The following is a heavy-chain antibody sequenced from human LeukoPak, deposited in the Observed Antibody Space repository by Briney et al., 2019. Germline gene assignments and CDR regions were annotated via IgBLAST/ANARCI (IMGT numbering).Heavy chain of an antibody. J-gene: IGHJ6*03. V-gene: IGHV3-7*01. Sequence: GGSLRLSCVASGFTFSGYWMSWVRQAPGKGLEWVDNIKQDGSEKYYVDSVKGRFTISRDNAKNSLYLQMNSLSDEDTAVYYCARDWAGYYYVDVWGRGTTVTVSS. CDR1: GFTFSGYW. CDR3: ARDWAGYYYVDV. D-gene: IGHD3-16*01. CDR2: IKQDGSEK.